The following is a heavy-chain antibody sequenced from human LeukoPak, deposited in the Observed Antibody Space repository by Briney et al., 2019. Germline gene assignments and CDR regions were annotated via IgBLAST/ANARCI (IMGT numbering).Heavy chain of an antibody. CDR3: ARSTYCGGDCYSPYYYYYGMDV. Sequence: SVKVSCKASGGTFSSYAISWVRQAPGQGLEWMGGIIPSFGTANYAQKFQGRVTITADESTSTAYMELSSLRSEDTAVYYCARSTYCGGDCYSPYYYYYGMDVWGQGTTVTVSS. D-gene: IGHD2-21*02. CDR1: GGTFSSYA. V-gene: IGHV1-69*01. CDR2: IIPSFGTA. J-gene: IGHJ6*02.